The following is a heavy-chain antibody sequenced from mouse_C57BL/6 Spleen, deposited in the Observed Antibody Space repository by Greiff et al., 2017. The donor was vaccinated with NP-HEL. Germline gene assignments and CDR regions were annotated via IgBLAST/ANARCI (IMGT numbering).Heavy chain of an antibody. CDR3: ARYDYDGTGFAY. V-gene: IGHV1-54*01. CDR2: INPGSGGT. D-gene: IGHD2-4*01. J-gene: IGHJ3*01. Sequence: VQLHQSGAELVRPGTSVKVSCKASGYAFTNYLIEWVKQRPGQGLEWIGVINPGSGGTNYNEKFKGKATLTADKSSSTAYMQLSSLTSEDSAVYFCARYDYDGTGFAYWGQGTLVTVSA. CDR1: GYAFTNYL.